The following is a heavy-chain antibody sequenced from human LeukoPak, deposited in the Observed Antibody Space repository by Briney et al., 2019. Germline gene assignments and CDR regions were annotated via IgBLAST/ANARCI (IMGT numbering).Heavy chain of an antibody. CDR3: ASYSGSNVYYGY. CDR2: IYSSGGT. J-gene: IGHJ4*02. D-gene: IGHD1-26*01. CDR1: GGSISSYY. Sequence: SETLSLTCTVSGGSISSYYWTWIRQPAGKGLEWIGRIYSSGGTNYNPSLKSRVTMSVDMSKNQFSLKLSSVTAADTAVYSCASYSGSNVYYGYWGPGTLVTV. V-gene: IGHV4-4*07.